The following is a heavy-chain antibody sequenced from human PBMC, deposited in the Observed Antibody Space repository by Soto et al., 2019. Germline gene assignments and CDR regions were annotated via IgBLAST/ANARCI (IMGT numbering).Heavy chain of an antibody. CDR2: IIPISGTT. Sequence: ASVKVSCKASGGTFSTHAIIWVRQAPGHGLEWMGGIIPISGTTYYTQKFQGRVTITADEPTSTAFMELSSLKSDDTAVFYCARGYCSGGNCYYGMDVWGQGTTVTVSS. D-gene: IGHD2-15*01. CDR3: ARGYCSGGNCYYGMDV. J-gene: IGHJ6*02. CDR1: GGTFSTHA. V-gene: IGHV1-69*13.